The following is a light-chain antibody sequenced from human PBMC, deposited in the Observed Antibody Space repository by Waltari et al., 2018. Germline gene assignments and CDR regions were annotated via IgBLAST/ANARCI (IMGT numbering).Light chain of an antibody. CDR2: EVT. Sequence: QSALTQPASVSGSPGQSITISCTGSSSDVGYYNYVSWYPQYPGKAPKLIIYEVTSRPSGISMRFSGSKSGNTASLTISGLQAEDEADYYCTSFPRRSTREFGGGTRLTVL. CDR1: SSDVGYYNY. CDR3: TSFPRRSTRE. V-gene: IGLV2-14*01. J-gene: IGLJ3*02.